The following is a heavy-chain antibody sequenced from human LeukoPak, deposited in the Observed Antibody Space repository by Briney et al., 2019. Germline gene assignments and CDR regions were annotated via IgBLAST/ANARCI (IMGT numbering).Heavy chain of an antibody. CDR2: FDPEDGET. V-gene: IGHV1-24*01. CDR1: GYTLTELS. D-gene: IGHD5-12*01. J-gene: IGHJ4*02. CDR3: ARDLGYSGYDGWGANFDY. Sequence: ASVKVSCKVSGYTLTELSMHWVRQAPGKGLEWMGGFDPEDGETIYAQKFQGRVTITADKSTSTAYMELSSLRSGDTAVYYCARDLGYSGYDGWGANFDYWGQGTLVTVSS.